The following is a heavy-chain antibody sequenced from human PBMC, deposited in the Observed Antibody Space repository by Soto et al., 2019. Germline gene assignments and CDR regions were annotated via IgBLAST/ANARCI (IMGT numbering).Heavy chain of an antibody. V-gene: IGHV1-69*06. Sequence: ASVKVSCKASGCTFSSYAISWVRQAPGQGLEWMGGIIPIFGTANYAQKFQGRVTITADKSTSTAYMELSSLRSEDTAVYYCARETAPGSSSYETVTYGMDVWGQGTTVTVSS. CDR2: IIPIFGTA. CDR1: GCTFSSYA. D-gene: IGHD6-6*01. J-gene: IGHJ6*02. CDR3: ARETAPGSSSYETVTYGMDV.